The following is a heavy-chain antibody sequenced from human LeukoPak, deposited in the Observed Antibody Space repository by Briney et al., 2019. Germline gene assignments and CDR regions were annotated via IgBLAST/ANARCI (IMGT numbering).Heavy chain of an antibody. Sequence: PGGSLRLSCVASGFNFSDYGLPWVRQAPGKGVEWVAVISYDGNKKYSADSVKGRFTISRDNSKNTLYLQMNSLRAEDTAVYYCAKVSTTPPCFDYWGQGTLVTVSS. V-gene: IGHV3-30*18. CDR1: GFNFSDYG. J-gene: IGHJ4*02. CDR3: AKVSTTPPCFDY. D-gene: IGHD2/OR15-2a*01. CDR2: ISYDGNKK.